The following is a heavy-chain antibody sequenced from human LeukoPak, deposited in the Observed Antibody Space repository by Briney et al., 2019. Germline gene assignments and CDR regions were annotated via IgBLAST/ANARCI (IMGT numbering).Heavy chain of an antibody. J-gene: IGHJ4*02. V-gene: IGHV3-30-3*01. CDR2: ISYDGSNK. CDR1: EFTFSSYA. Sequence: GGSLRLSCAASEFTFSSYAMHWVRQAPGKGLEWVAVISYDGSNKYYADSVKGRFTIPRDNSKNTLYLQMNSLRAEDTAVYYCAKDRVRHCSSTSCYTMYFDYWGQGTLVTVSS. D-gene: IGHD2-2*02. CDR3: AKDRVRHCSSTSCYTMYFDY.